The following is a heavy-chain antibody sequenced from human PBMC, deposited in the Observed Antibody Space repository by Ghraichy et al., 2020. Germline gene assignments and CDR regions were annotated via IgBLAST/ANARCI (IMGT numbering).Heavy chain of an antibody. CDR2: INPSGGDT. CDR1: GYTFTDYY. Sequence: ASVKVSCKASGYTFTDYYMHWVRQAPGQGLEWMGVINPSGGDTSHAQKFQGRVTMTRDTSTSTVYMELSSLRSEDTAVYYCARETTSTVRLDPWGQGTLVTVSS. CDR3: ARETTSTVRLDP. J-gene: IGHJ5*02. D-gene: IGHD4-17*01. V-gene: IGHV1-46*01.